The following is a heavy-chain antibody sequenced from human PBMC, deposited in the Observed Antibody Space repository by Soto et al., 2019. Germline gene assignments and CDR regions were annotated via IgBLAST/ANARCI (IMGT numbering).Heavy chain of an antibody. CDR3: ARDPVGGNWFDP. J-gene: IGHJ5*02. Sequence: ASVKVSCKASGYTFTSYGISWVRQAPGQGLEWMGWINSYNGNTNYAQKLQGRVTMTTDTSTSTAYMELMSLRSDDTAVYFCARDPVGGNWFDPWGQGTLVTVSS. V-gene: IGHV1-18*01. D-gene: IGHD1-26*01. CDR1: GYTFTSYG. CDR2: INSYNGNT.